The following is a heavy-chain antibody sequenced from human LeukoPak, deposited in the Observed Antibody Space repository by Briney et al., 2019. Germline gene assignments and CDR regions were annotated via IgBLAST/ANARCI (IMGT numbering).Heavy chain of an antibody. D-gene: IGHD2-2*01. CDR1: GFTFSSYG. J-gene: IGHJ4*02. CDR2: ISGSGGST. V-gene: IGHV3-23*01. Sequence: GGTLRLSCAASGFTFSSYGMSWVRQAPGKGLEWVSAISGSGGSTYYADSVKGRFTISRDNSKNTLYLQMNSLRAEDTAVYYCAKDRGGYCSSTSCPVYYFDYWGQGTLVTVSS. CDR3: AKDRGGYCSSTSCPVYYFDY.